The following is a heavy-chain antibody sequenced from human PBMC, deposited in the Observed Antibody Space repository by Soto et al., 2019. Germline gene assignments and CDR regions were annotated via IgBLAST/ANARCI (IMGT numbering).Heavy chain of an antibody. CDR3: ARLGHPGH. Sequence: QVQLVQSGAEVKKPGSSVKVSCTASGGSLMNSVISWVRQAPAQRLEWMGWVITILGTANYAQKFQGRVTMTADEATSTAYMDLSSLSPDDTAVYYCARLGHPGHWGPGTLVIVSS. J-gene: IGHJ4*02. CDR1: GGSLMNSV. V-gene: IGHV1-69*01. CDR2: VITILGTA.